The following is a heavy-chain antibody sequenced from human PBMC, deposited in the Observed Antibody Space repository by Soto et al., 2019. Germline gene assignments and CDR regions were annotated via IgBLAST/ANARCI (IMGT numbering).Heavy chain of an antibody. J-gene: IGHJ4*02. D-gene: IGHD6-13*01. V-gene: IGHV3-23*01. CDR3: AKTGGGASAAAGTYFDY. CDR2: ISGSGGST. Sequence: GGSLRLSCAASGFTFSSYAMSWVRQAPGKGLEWVSAISGSGGSTYYADSVKGRFTISRDNSKNTLYLQMNSLRAEDTAVYYCAKTGGGASAAAGTYFDYGGQGTLVTVSS. CDR1: GFTFSSYA.